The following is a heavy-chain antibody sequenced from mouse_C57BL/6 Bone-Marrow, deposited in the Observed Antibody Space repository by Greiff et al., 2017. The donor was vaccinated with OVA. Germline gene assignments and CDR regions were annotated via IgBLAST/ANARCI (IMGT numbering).Heavy chain of an antibody. CDR3: ASRYGSSPHYYAMDY. Sequence: QVQLQQPGAELVKPGASVKLSCKASGYTFTSYWMQWVKQRPGQGLEWIGEIDPSDSYTNYNQKFKGKATLTVDTSSSTAYMQLSSLTSEDSAVYYCASRYGSSPHYYAMDYWGQGTSVTVSS. CDR1: GYTFTSYW. D-gene: IGHD1-1*01. CDR2: IDPSDSYT. J-gene: IGHJ4*01. V-gene: IGHV1-50*01.